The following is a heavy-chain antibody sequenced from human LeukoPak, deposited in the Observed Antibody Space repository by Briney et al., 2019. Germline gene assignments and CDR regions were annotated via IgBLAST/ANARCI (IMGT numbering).Heavy chain of an antibody. CDR1: GGSISSGSYY. CDR3: ARQLRFLEWPNHDRFDY. J-gene: IGHJ4*02. CDR2: IYYSGST. Sequence: PSATLSLTCTVSGGSISSGSYYWGWIRQPPGKGLEWIGSIYYSGSTYYNPSLKSRVTISVDTSKNQFSLKLSSVTAADTAVYYCARQLRFLEWPNHDRFDYWGQGTLVTVSS. V-gene: IGHV4-39*07. D-gene: IGHD3-3*01.